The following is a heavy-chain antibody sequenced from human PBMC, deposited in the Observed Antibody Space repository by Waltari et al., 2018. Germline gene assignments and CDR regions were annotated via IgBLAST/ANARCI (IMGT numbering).Heavy chain of an antibody. J-gene: IGHJ4*02. V-gene: IGHV3-53*01. CDR1: GFNVRNNY. Sequence: EVQLVESGGGLIQPGGSLRLSCAASGFNVRNNYMSWVRQAPGRGLEWLSVIHVDGVTQYADSVKGRFTISKDNSKNTLYLQMNNLRAEDTAVYYCAKDPGYNSGTYYGDYWGQGTLVTVSS. CDR2: IHVDGVT. D-gene: IGHD3-10*01. CDR3: AKDPGYNSGTYYGDY.